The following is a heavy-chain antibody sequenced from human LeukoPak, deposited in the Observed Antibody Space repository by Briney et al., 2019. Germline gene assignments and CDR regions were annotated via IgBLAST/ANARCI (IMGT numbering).Heavy chain of an antibody. J-gene: IGHJ5*02. Sequence: SETLSLTCTVSGGSISGYYWGWIRQPPGKGLEYIGYIYYSGSTNYNPSLKSRVTISVDTSKNQFSLKLSSVTAADTAVYYCARSSLLWFGRAVDPWGQGTLVTVSS. V-gene: IGHV4-59*12. D-gene: IGHD3-10*01. CDR3: ARSSLLWFGRAVDP. CDR1: GGSISGYY. CDR2: IYYSGST.